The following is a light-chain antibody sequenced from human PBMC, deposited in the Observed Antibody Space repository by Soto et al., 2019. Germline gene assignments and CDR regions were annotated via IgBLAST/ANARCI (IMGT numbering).Light chain of an antibody. CDR3: QKYNSASWT. J-gene: IGKJ1*01. V-gene: IGKV1-27*01. CDR1: QGISTN. Sequence: DIQMTQSPASLSASVGDRVTITCRASQGISTNLAWYQQKPGKVPKLLIYAASTLQSGDPSRFSGSGSGTDFTLTISSLQPEDVATYYCQKYNSASWTFGQGTKVEIK. CDR2: AAS.